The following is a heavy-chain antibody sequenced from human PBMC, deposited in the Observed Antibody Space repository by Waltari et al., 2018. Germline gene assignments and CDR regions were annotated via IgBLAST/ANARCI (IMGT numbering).Heavy chain of an antibody. J-gene: IGHJ4*02. Sequence: EVQLVQSGAEVKKPGATVKISCKASGYTFTDYYMPWVQQAPGKGLEWMGRVDPEDGETIYAEKFQGRVTITADTSTDTAYMELSSLRSEDTAVYYCATGGVAAAGREDDYWGQGTLVTVSS. D-gene: IGHD6-13*01. CDR3: ATGGVAAAGREDDY. V-gene: IGHV1-69-2*01. CDR1: GYTFTDYY. CDR2: VDPEDGET.